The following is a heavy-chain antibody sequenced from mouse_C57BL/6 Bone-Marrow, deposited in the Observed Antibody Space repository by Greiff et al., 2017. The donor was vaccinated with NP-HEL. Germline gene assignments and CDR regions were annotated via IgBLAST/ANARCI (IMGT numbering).Heavy chain of an antibody. J-gene: IGHJ2*01. D-gene: IGHD1-1*01. V-gene: IGHV1-50*01. CDR3: ARYYYGSSYDFDY. Sequence: SGAELVKPGASVKLSCKASGYTFTSYWMQWVKQRPGQGLEWIGEIDPSDSYTNYNQKFKGKATLTVDTSSSTAYMQLSSLTSEDSAVYYCARYYYGSSYDFDYWGQGTTLTVSS. CDR1: GYTFTSYW. CDR2: IDPSDSYT.